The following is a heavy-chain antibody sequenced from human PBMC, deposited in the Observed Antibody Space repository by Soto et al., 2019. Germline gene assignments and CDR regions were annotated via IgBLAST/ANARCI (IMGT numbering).Heavy chain of an antibody. Sequence: ASETLSLTCTVSGGSISSSSYYWGWIRQPPGKGLEWIGSIYYSGSTYYNPSLKSRVTISVDTSKNQFSLKLGSVTAADTAVYYCARLVGATVTYDYWGQGTLVTVSS. V-gene: IGHV4-39*01. CDR2: IYYSGST. CDR1: GGSISSSSYY. D-gene: IGHD4-17*01. CDR3: ARLVGATVTYDY. J-gene: IGHJ4*02.